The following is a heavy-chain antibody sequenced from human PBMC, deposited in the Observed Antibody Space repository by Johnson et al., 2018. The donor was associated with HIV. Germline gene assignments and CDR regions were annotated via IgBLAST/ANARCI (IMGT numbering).Heavy chain of an antibody. CDR2: ISWNSGSI. CDR1: GFTFDDYA. Sequence: VQLVESGGDLAQPVGSLRLSCAASGFTFDDYAMHWVRQAPGKGLEWVSGISWNSGSIGYADSVKGRFTISRDNAKNSLYLQMNSLRAEDTALYYCAKDEGGSYSQDAFDIWGQGTMVTVSS. J-gene: IGHJ3*02. V-gene: IGHV3-9*01. CDR3: AKDEGGSYSQDAFDI. D-gene: IGHD1-26*01.